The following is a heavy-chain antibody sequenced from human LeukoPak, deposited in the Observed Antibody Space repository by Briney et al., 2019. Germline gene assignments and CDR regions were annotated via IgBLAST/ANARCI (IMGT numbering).Heavy chain of an antibody. J-gene: IGHJ4*02. V-gene: IGHV3-74*01. CDR2: INSDGSST. Sequence: GGSLRLSCGASGFTFSSYWMHWVRQAPGKGLVWVSRINSDGSSTSYADSVKGRFTISRDNAKNTLYLQMNSLRAEDTAVYYCARDPYDFWSGYPDYWGQGTLVTVPS. CDR1: GFTFSSYW. CDR3: ARDPYDFWSGYPDY. D-gene: IGHD3-3*01.